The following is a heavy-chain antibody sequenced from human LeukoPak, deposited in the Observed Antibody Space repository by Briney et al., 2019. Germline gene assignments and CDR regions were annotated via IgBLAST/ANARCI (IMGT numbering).Heavy chain of an antibody. CDR3: ARDFLGYGDYGTTYFDY. D-gene: IGHD4-17*01. CDR1: RYTFTGYY. J-gene: IGHJ4*02. V-gene: IGHV1-69*05. Sequence: SVKVSCKASRYTFTGYYMHWVRQAPGQGLEWMGRIIPIFGTANYAQKFQGRVTITTDESTSTAYMELSSLRSEDTAVYYCARDFLGYGDYGTTYFDYWGQGTLVTVSS. CDR2: IIPIFGTA.